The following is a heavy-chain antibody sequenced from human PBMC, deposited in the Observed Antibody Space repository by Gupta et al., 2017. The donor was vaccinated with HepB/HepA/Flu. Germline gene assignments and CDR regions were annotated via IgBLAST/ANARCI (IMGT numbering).Heavy chain of an antibody. CDR1: GFTFSNLA. CDR2: ITDTGGGT. V-gene: IGHV3-23*01. CDR3: ARAPGYYFDF. J-gene: IGHJ4*02. D-gene: IGHD7-27*01. Sequence: EVDVLESGGGLGRPGVSLRLSCEASGFTFSNLAVRWLRQAPGKGLEWVSSITDTGGGTTYADSVKGRFTISRDNSKNTLFLQMNGLRAEDTAVYFCARAPGYYFDFWGQGILVTVPS.